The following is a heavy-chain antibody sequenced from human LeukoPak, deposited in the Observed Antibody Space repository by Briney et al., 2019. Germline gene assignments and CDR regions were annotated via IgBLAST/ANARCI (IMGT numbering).Heavy chain of an antibody. V-gene: IGHV1-69*13. CDR3: ARRPYSSSWLHYYGMDV. CDR2: IIPIFGTA. Sequence: GASVNVSCKASGGTFSSYAISWVRQAPGQGLEWMGGIIPIFGTANYAQKFQGRVTITADESTSTAYMELSSLRSEDTAVYYCARRPYSSSWLHYYGMDVWGQGTTVTVSS. J-gene: IGHJ6*02. CDR1: GGTFSSYA. D-gene: IGHD6-13*01.